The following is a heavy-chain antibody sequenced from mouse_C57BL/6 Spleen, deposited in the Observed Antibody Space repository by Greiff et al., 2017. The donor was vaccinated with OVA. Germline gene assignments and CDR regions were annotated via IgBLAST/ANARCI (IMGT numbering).Heavy chain of an antibody. J-gene: IGHJ2*01. Sequence: ESGPGLVKPSQSLSLTCSVTGYSITSGYYWNWIRQFPGNKLEWMGYISYDGSNNYNPSLKNRISITRDTSKNQFFLKLNSVTTEDTATYYCARDLYGYDGGFDYWGQGTTLTVSS. CDR2: ISYDGSN. CDR1: GYSITSGYY. CDR3: ARDLYGYDGGFDY. V-gene: IGHV3-6*01. D-gene: IGHD2-2*01.